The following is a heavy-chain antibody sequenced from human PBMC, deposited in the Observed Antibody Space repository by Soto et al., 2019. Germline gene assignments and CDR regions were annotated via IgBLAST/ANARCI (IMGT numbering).Heavy chain of an antibody. CDR1: GASISSSY. CDR2: VYYSGST. CDR3: ARGYYDSSGQSNTFDI. Sequence: SATQSHTCTVSGASISSSYGSWIRQTPGRGLEWIGYVYYSGSTNYNPSLKSRVTISVDTSKNQFSLKLSSVTAADTAVYYCARGYYDSSGQSNTFDIWGQGTMVTVSS. D-gene: IGHD3-22*01. J-gene: IGHJ3*02. V-gene: IGHV4-59*01.